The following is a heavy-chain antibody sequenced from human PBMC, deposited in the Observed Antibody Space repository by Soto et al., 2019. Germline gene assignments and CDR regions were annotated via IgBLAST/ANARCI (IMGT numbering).Heavy chain of an antibody. J-gene: IGHJ4*02. Sequence: SETLSLTCAVYGGSFSGYYWSWIRQPPGKGLEWIGEINHSGSTNYNPSLKSRVTISVDTSKNQFSLKLSSVTAADTAVYYCAKDAVYGDGLWLMDHWGQGSLVTVSS. CDR2: INHSGST. CDR1: GGSFSGYY. CDR3: AKDAVYGDGLWLMDH. D-gene: IGHD4-17*01. V-gene: IGHV4-34*01.